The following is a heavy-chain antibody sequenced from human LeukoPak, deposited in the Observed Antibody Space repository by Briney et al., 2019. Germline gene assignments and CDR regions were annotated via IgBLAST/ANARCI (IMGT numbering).Heavy chain of an antibody. J-gene: IGHJ3*02. CDR2: ISAYNGNT. V-gene: IGHV1-18*01. CDR3: ARVLVAYCGGDCYSDAFDI. Sequence: ASVKVSCKASGYTFTSYGISWVRQAPGQGLEWMGWISAYNGNTNYAQKLQGRVTMTTDTSTSTAYMELRSLRSDGTAVYYCARVLVAYCGGDCYSDAFDIWGQGTMVTVSS. CDR1: GYTFTSYG. D-gene: IGHD2-21*02.